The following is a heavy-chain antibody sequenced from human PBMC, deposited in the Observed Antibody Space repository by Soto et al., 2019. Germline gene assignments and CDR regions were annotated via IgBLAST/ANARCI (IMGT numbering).Heavy chain of an antibody. D-gene: IGHD4-17*01. CDR2: IYYSGST. CDR1: GGSISSSSYY. Sequence: QLQLHESGPGLVKPSETLSLTCTVSGGSISSSSYYWGWIRQPPGKGLEWIGSIYYSGSTYYNPSLKSRVTISVDTSKNQFSQKLSSVTAADTAVYYCARQDYGDYDAEYFQNWGQGTLVTVSA. CDR3: ARQDYGDYDAEYFQN. J-gene: IGHJ1*01. V-gene: IGHV4-39*01.